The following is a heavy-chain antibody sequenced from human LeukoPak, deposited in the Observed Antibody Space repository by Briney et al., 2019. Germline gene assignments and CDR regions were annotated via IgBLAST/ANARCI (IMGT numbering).Heavy chain of an antibody. CDR1: GFTLSNYA. CDR3: AKRYCTGGSCCPDY. CDR2: ISDDGGAT. J-gene: IGHJ4*02. Sequence: GGSLRLSCVASGFTLSNYAMSWVRQAPGKGLEWVSAISDDGGATYHADSVKGRFTISRDNSKNTLYLQMNSLRAEDTAVYYCAKRYCTGGSCCPDYWGQGTLVTVSS. D-gene: IGHD2-15*01. V-gene: IGHV3-23*01.